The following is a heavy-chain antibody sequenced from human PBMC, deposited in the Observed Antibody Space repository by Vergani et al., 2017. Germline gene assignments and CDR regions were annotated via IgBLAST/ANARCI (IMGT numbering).Heavy chain of an antibody. J-gene: IGHJ3*02. D-gene: IGHD2-15*01. CDR3: TRDTIVVVVAATAGPGDAFDI. CDR1: GFTFGDYA. Sequence: EVQLVESGGGLVQPGRSLRLSCTASGFTFGDYAMSWFRQAPGKGLEWVGFIRSKAYGGTTEYAASVKGRFTISRDESKSIAYLQMNSLKPEDTAVYYCTRDTIVVVVAATAGPGDAFDIWGQGTMVTVSS. V-gene: IGHV3-49*03. CDR2: IRSKAYGGTT.